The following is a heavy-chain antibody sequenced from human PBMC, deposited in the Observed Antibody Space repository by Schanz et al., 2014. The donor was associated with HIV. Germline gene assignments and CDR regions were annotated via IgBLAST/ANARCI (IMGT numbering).Heavy chain of an antibody. CDR3: ARTDCSTSTSCYGIEDWFDP. CDR1: GGSFRSYY. D-gene: IGHD2-2*01. Sequence: QVQLQQWGAGLLKPSETLSLTCGVYGGSFRSYYWSWIRQPPGKGLEWVGQINHSGGTNYNPSLKSRVTISVDTSKNQFSLKLSSVTGADTAVYYCARTDCSTSTSCYGIEDWFDPWGQGTLVTVSS. CDR2: INHSGGT. J-gene: IGHJ5*02. V-gene: IGHV4-34*01.